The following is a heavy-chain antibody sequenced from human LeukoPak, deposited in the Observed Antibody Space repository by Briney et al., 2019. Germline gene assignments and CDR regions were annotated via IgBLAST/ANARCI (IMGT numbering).Heavy chain of an antibody. CDR1: GGSIINYY. CDR3: ARHVGKWCWDV. D-gene: IGHD2-15*01. CDR2: IYYSGGT. Sequence: SETLSLTCTVSGGSIINYYWGWIRQPPGKGLEWIGNIYYSGGTKYNPSLKSRITISVDTSKNQFSLTLSSVTAADPAVYYCARHVGKWCWDVWGQGTTVTVS. J-gene: IGHJ6*02. V-gene: IGHV4-59*08.